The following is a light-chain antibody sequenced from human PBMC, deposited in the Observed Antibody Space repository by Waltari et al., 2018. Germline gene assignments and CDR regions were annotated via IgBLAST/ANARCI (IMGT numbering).Light chain of an antibody. CDR1: QSISTF. V-gene: IGKV1-39*01. Sequence: DIQMTQSPSSLSASVGDTITITCRSSQSISTFLNWFQQKPGNSPKLLIFSASNLHSGVPSRCSGSGSETDFTLSISSLHPEDFATYFCHQSFTTPETFGQGTRLEFK. CDR2: SAS. CDR3: HQSFTTPET. J-gene: IGKJ5*01.